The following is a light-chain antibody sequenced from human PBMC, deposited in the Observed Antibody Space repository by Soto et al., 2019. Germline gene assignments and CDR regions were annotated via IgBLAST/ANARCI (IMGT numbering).Light chain of an antibody. J-gene: IGKJ1*01. V-gene: IGKV3-15*01. CDR3: QQYNYWPRT. Sequence: EIVMTQSPATLSVSPGERATLSCRASQSLSTNLAWNQQRPDQAPRLLIYAASTRATGIPASFSGSGSGTEFTLTISSLQSEDFAVYYCQQYNYWPRTFGQGTKVEIK. CDR2: AAS. CDR1: QSLSTN.